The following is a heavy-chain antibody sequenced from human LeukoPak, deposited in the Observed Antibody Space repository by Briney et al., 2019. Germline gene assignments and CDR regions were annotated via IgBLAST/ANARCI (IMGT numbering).Heavy chain of an antibody. J-gene: IGHJ6*02. CDR1: GGAFDNSA. Sequence: SVKVSCKASGGAFDNSAINWVRHAPGQGIGWMGRVIPILNIPNYDQTLQGRGTIAADKSTITAYMELSSLRSDDTAVYYCGREKMEVGYYGLDVWGQGTTVTVSS. CDR3: GREKMEVGYYGLDV. D-gene: IGHD1-1*01. V-gene: IGHV1-69*04. CDR2: VIPILNIP.